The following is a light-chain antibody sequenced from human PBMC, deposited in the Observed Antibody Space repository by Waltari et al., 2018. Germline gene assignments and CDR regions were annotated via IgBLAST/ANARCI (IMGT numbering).Light chain of an antibody. CDR3: SSYAGSNNWV. Sequence: QSALTQPPSASGSPGQSVTISCTGPSSDVGGFNYVSWYQHHPGKAPKLMISEVNKRPSGVPDRFSGSKSGNTASLTVSGLQADDEADYYCSSYAGSNNWVFGGGTKLTVL. V-gene: IGLV2-8*01. CDR1: SSDVGGFNY. CDR2: EVN. J-gene: IGLJ3*02.